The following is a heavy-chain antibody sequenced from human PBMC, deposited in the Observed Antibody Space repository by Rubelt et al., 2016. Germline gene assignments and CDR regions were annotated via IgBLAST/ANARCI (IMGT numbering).Heavy chain of an antibody. D-gene: IGHD3-22*01. CDR3: ARFAIGGQSSGYLFDY. CDR2: IIPILGIA. J-gene: IGHJ4*02. CDR1: GGTFSSYA. Sequence: QVQLVQSGAEVKKPGSSVKVSCKASGGTFSSYAISWVRQAPGQGLEWMGRIIPILGIANYAQKCQGRGTITADKSTSPAYMERSGLRSEDTAVYYCARFAIGGQSSGYLFDYWGQGTLVTVSS. V-gene: IGHV1-69*04.